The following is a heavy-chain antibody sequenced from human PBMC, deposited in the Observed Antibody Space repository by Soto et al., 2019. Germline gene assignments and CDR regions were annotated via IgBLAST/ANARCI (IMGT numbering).Heavy chain of an antibody. CDR3: ARTLCAGGRYGDYPYGPDV. Sequence: GASVKVSCKASGYTFTSYGISWVRQAPVQVLERMGWISAYNGNTNYAQKLQGRVTMTTDTSTSTAYLELRSLRSYDTAVYYCARTLCAGGRYGDYPYGPDVWG. J-gene: IGHJ6*02. CDR2: ISAYNGNT. D-gene: IGHD2-21*02. CDR1: GYTFTSYG. V-gene: IGHV1-18*01.